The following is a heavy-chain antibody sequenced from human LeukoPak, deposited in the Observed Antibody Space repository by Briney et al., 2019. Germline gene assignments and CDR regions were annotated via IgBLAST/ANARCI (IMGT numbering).Heavy chain of an antibody. CDR2: IKQDGSEK. CDR1: GFTFSSSW. Sequence: PGGSLRLSCAASGFTFSSSWMSWVRQAPGKGLEGVANIKQDGSEKYYVGSVKGRFTISRDNAENSLYLQMDSLRAEDTAVYHCARDGPYSTSATHPPWGQGTLVTVSS. V-gene: IGHV3-7*03. CDR3: ARDGPYSTSATHPP. D-gene: IGHD6-6*01. J-gene: IGHJ5*02.